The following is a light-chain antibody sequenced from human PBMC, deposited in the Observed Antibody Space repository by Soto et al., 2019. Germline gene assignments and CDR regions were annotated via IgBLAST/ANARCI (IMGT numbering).Light chain of an antibody. V-gene: IGKV1-39*01. CDR1: QSISDY. Sequence: DIQMTQSPSSLSAFVGDRVTITCRASQSISDYLNWYQQKMGKAPKLLIHDASRLQSGVPSRFGGSGSGTDFTLTITTLQAEDFATYYCQQSYSTPPTFGGGTKVEIK. J-gene: IGKJ4*01. CDR2: DAS. CDR3: QQSYSTPPT.